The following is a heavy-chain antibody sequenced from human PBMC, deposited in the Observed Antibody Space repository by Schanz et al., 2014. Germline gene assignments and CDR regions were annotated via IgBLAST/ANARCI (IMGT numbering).Heavy chain of an antibody. CDR3: ASGPSYVQFHH. CDR1: GFTFSDYW. V-gene: IGHV3-7*01. Sequence: EVQLVESGGGLVKPGGSLTLSCAASGFTFSDYWMNWVRQAPGKGLEWVADIKQDGGEKYYVDSVKGRFTISRDNAKNSVHLQMNSLRAEDTAVYYCASGPSYVQFHHWGQGTLVTVSS. CDR2: IKQDGGEK. D-gene: IGHD3-16*01. J-gene: IGHJ1*01.